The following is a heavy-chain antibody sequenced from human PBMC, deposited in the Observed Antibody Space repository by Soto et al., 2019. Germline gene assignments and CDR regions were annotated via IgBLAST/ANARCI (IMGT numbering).Heavy chain of an antibody. CDR3: ARHPERIAEIGWFDP. V-gene: IGHV3-48*01. Sequence: EVQLVESGGGLVQPGGSLRLSCADSGFTFSSYSMNWVRQAPGKGLEWVSYISSSRSTIYYADSVECRFTISRDNAKNSQNLQMNSLSAEDTAVDYCARHPERIAEIGWFDPWGQGTLVTVSS. J-gene: IGHJ5*02. CDR2: ISSSRSTI. CDR1: GFTFSSYS. D-gene: IGHD6-13*01.